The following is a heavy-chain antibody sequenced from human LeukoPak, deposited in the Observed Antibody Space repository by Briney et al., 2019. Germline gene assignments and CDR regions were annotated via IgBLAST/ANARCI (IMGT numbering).Heavy chain of an antibody. J-gene: IGHJ4*02. Sequence: SETLSLTCTVSGGSMSSSSYYWGWIRQPPGKGLEWIGSIYYSESTYQNPSLKSRVTISVDTSKNQFSLKLNSVTAADTAVYYCARHRSKWLQSSFDYWGQGTLVTVSS. D-gene: IGHD5-24*01. CDR2: IYYSEST. CDR1: GGSMSSSSYY. CDR3: ARHRSKWLQSSFDY. V-gene: IGHV4-39*01.